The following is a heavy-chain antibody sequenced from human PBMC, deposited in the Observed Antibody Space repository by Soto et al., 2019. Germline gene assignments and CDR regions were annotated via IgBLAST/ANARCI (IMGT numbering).Heavy chain of an antibody. CDR3: ASQWSYDFWKYYFDY. CDR1: GFTFSSYA. V-gene: IGHV3-23*01. CDR2: ISGSGGST. D-gene: IGHD3-3*01. J-gene: IGHJ4*02. Sequence: GGSLRLSCAASGFTFSSYAMSWVRQAPGKGLEWVSAISGSGGSTYYADSVKGRFTISRDNSKNTLYLQMNSLRAEDTAVYYCASQWSYDFWKYYFDYWGQGTLVTVSS.